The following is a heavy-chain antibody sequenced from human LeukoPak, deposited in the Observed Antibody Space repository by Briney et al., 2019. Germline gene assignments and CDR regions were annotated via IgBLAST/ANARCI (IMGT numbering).Heavy chain of an antibody. CDR2: ISGSGGST. Sequence: AGGSLRLSCAASGFTFSSYAMSWVRQAPGKGLEWVSAISGSGGSTYYADSVKGRFTISRDNAKNTLYLQMNSLRAEDTAVYYCARPRLLYGSGPILVWGQGNLVTVSS. CDR3: ARPRLLYGSGPILV. D-gene: IGHD3-10*01. V-gene: IGHV3-23*01. CDR1: GFTFSSYA. J-gene: IGHJ4*02.